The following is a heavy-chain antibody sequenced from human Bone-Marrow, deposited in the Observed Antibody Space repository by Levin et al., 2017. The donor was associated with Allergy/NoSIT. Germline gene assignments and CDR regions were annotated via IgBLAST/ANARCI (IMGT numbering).Heavy chain of an antibody. CDR1: GGSISSGRRY. J-gene: IGHJ5*02. Sequence: SCTVSGGSISSGRRYWGWVRQPPGMGLEWIGSIYHSGSTYYNPSLESRATMSVDSSKNQFSLKLSSVTAADTAVYYCARGFIRFDPWGQGTLVTVSS. CDR2: IYHSGST. CDR3: ARGFIRFDP. V-gene: IGHV4-39*07. D-gene: IGHD3-10*01.